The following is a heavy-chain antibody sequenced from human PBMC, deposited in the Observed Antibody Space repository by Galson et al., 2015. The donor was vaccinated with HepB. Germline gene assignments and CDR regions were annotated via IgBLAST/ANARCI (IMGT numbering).Heavy chain of an antibody. V-gene: IGHV3-30*18. CDR2: ISYDGSNK. CDR3: AKDLITGTFGEYYGMDV. CDR1: GFTFSSYG. J-gene: IGHJ6*02. D-gene: IGHD1-20*01. Sequence: SLRLSCAASGFTFSSYGMHWVRQAPGKGLEWVAVISYDGSNKYYADSVKGRFTISRDNSKNTLYLQMNSLRAEDTAVYYCAKDLITGTFGEYYGMDVWGQGTTVTVSS.